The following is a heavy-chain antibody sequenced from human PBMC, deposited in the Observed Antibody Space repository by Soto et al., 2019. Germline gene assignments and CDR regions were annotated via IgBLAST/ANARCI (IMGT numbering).Heavy chain of an antibody. CDR1: GFTFSSYG. V-gene: IGHV3-30*18. Sequence: GGSLRLSCAASGFTFSSYGMHWVRQAPGKGLEWVAVISYDGSNKYYADSVKGRFTISRDNSKNTLYLQMNSLRAEDTAVYYCAKDSSSGLYFDYWGQGTLVTVSS. CDR3: AKDSSSGLYFDY. J-gene: IGHJ4*02. CDR2: ISYDGSNK. D-gene: IGHD6-6*01.